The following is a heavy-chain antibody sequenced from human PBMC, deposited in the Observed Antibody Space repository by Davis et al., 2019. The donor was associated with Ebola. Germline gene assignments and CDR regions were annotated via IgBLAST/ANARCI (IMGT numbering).Heavy chain of an antibody. CDR3: ASGSIAARRTYYFDY. V-gene: IGHV4-31*03. Sequence: LRLSCTVSGGSISSNGYYWTWIRQHPGEGLEWIGYIYYSGNTYYNPSLKSRVTISVDTSKNQFSLKLTSVTAADTAVYYCASGSIAARRTYYFDYWGQGTLVTVSS. CDR2: IYYSGNT. D-gene: IGHD6-6*01. J-gene: IGHJ4*02. CDR1: GGSISSNGYY.